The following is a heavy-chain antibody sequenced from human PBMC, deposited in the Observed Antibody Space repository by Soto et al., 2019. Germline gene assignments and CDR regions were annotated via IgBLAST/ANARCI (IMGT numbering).Heavy chain of an antibody. Sequence: ASVKVSCKASGYTFTSYAMHWVRQAPGQRLEWMGWINAGNGNTKYSQKFQGRVTITRDTSASTAYMELSSLRSEDTAVYYCARDHLYCIIRPGESCIVPWCPGTRVTL. J-gene: IGHJ5*02. CDR1: GYTFTSYA. V-gene: IGHV1-3*01. CDR2: INAGNGNT. CDR3: ARDHLYCIIRPGESCIVP. D-gene: IGHD3-16*01.